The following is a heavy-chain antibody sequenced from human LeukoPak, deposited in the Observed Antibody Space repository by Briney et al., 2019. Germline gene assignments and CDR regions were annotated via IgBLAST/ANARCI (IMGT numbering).Heavy chain of an antibody. CDR3: ARAVYYYDSSGYFSY. V-gene: IGHV4-30-4*08. J-gene: IGHJ4*02. D-gene: IGHD3-22*01. CDR2: IYYSGST. CDR1: GFTFSSYA. Sequence: LRLSCAASGFTFSSYAMSWIRQPPGKGLEWIGYIYYSGSTYYNPSLKSRVTISVDTSKNQFSLKLSSVTAADTAVYYCARAVYYYDSSGYFSYWGQGTLVTVSS.